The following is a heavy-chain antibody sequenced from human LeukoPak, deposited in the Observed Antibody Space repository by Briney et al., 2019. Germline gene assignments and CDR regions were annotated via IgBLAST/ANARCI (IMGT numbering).Heavy chain of an antibody. CDR3: ARDLGSGSYSFYYYYGMDV. CDR1: GFTFSDYY. J-gene: IGHJ6*04. D-gene: IGHD3-10*01. V-gene: IGHV3-11*06. Sequence: GRSLRLSCAASGFTFSDYYMSWIRQAPGKGLEWVSYISSSSSYTNYADSVKGRFTISRDNAKNSLYLQMNSLRAEDTAVYYCARDLGSGSYSFYYYYGMDVWGKGTTVTVSS. CDR2: ISSSSSYT.